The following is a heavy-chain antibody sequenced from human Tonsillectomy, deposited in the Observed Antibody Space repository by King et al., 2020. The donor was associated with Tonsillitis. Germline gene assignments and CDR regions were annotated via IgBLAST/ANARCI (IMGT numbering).Heavy chain of an antibody. D-gene: IGHD6-6*01. CDR2: ISYDGSMK. Sequence: VQLVESGGGVVQPGRSLRLSCAASGFTFSRYGMHWLRQAPGKGLEWVSVISYDGSMKNYADCLKGRFTISRDDSKNTLYLQLNSLTPEDAAVYYCAKDSTDAVTPRQDKNFDSWGQGTLVTVSS. CDR1: GFTFSRYG. V-gene: IGHV3-30*18. CDR3: AKDSTDAVTPRQDKNFDS. J-gene: IGHJ4*02.